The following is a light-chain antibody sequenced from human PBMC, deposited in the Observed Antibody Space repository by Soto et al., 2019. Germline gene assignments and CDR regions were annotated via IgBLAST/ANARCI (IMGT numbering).Light chain of an antibody. CDR3: QQYGSSQLT. CDR2: AAS. Sequence: EIVLTQSPGTLSLSPGERATLSCRASQSVSSGYLAWYQERRGQAPRPLIYAASSRATGIPDRFSGSGSGTDFTLTISRLEPEDFAVYYCQQYGSSQLTFGQGTKVEIK. J-gene: IGKJ2*01. V-gene: IGKV3-20*01. CDR1: QSVSSGY.